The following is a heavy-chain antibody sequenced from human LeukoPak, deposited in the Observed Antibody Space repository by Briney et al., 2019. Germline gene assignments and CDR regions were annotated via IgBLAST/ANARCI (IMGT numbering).Heavy chain of an antibody. CDR2: IKQDGSEK. CDR3: ARELLGVVSPYMDV. V-gene: IGHV3-7*03. CDR1: GFTFSSYW. Sequence: GGSLRLSCAASGFTFSSYWMSWVRQAPGKGLEWVANIKQDGSEKYYVDSVKGRFTISRDNAKNSLYLQMNSLRAEDTALYYCARELLGVVSPYMDVWGKGTTVTVSS. D-gene: IGHD2-15*01. J-gene: IGHJ6*03.